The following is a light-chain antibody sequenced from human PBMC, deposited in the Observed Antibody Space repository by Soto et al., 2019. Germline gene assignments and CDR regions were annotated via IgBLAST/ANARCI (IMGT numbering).Light chain of an antibody. J-gene: IGKJ4*01. CDR1: QSLSSSF. Sequence: EIVLTQSPGTLSLSPGERATLSCRASQSLSSSFLAWYQHKPGQAPRVLIYGASSRATGIPDRFSGSGSGTDFTLSISRLEPEDFAVYYCQQYGNSPVTFGGGTKVEIK. CDR3: QQYGNSPVT. V-gene: IGKV3-20*01. CDR2: GAS.